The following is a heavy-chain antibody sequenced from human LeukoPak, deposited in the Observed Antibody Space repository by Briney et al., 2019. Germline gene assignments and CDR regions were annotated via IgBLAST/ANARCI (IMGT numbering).Heavy chain of an antibody. Sequence: GGSLRLSCAVSGFSVTNNYMSWVRQAPGKGLEWVSVFYVGGATYYADPVKGRFTISRDNSENTLYLQMKSLRAEDTAVYYCARGDGYNFFDYWGQGTLVTVSS. CDR1: GFSVTNNY. D-gene: IGHD5-24*01. V-gene: IGHV3-53*01. CDR3: ARGDGYNFFDY. J-gene: IGHJ4*02. CDR2: FYVGGAT.